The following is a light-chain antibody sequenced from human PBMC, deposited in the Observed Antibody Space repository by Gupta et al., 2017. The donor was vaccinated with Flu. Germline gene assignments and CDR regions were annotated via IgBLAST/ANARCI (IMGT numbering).Light chain of an antibody. J-gene: IGKJ1*01. Sequence: DIQMTQSPSTLSASVGDRVTITCRASQSISNWLAWYQQKPGKAPKVLIYKASNLESGVPSRVSGSGSGTEFSLTIRSLQSDDFATYYCQQYNGTFGQGTKVEIK. CDR1: QSISNW. V-gene: IGKV1-5*03. CDR3: QQYNGT. CDR2: KAS.